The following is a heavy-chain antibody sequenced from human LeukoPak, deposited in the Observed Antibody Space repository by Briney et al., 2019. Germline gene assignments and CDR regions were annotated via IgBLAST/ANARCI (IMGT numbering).Heavy chain of an antibody. CDR3: ARERVSSSAPDFDY. V-gene: IGHV3-20*04. D-gene: IGHD6-13*01. Sequence: GGSLRLSCAASGFTFDDYGMSWVRQAPGKGLEWVTGINWNGGSTGYADSVKGRFTISRDNAKNSLYLQMNSLRAEDTALYYCARERVSSSAPDFDYWGQGTLVTVSS. CDR2: INWNGGST. J-gene: IGHJ4*02. CDR1: GFTFDDYG.